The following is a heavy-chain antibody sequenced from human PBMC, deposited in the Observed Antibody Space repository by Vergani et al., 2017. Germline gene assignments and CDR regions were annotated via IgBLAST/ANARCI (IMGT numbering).Heavy chain of an antibody. J-gene: IGHJ6*03. CDR3: ARGLSGVVGPSYYMDV. D-gene: IGHD3-3*01. CDR2: INPNSGCT. V-gene: IGHV1-2*02. Sequence: QVQLVQSGAEVKKPEASVKVSCKASGYTFTGYYMHWVRQAPGQGLEWMGWINPNSGCTNYAQKFQGRVTMTRDTSISTAYMELSRLRSDDTAVYYCARGLSGVVGPSYYMDVWGKGTTVTVSS. CDR1: GYTFTGYY.